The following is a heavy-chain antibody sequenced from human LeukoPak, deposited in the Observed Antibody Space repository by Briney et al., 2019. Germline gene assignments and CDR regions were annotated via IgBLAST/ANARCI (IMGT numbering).Heavy chain of an antibody. D-gene: IGHD5-24*01. CDR3: GMAMDV. CDR2: IKQDGSEK. V-gene: IGHV3-7*05. J-gene: IGHJ6*02. CDR1: GFTLKTYW. Sequence: PGGSLRLSCAASGFTLKTYWMSWVRQAPGKGLEWVASIKQDGSEKYYVDSVKGRFTISRDNAKNSLYLQMSSLRAEDTAVYYCGMAMDVWGRGTTVTVSS.